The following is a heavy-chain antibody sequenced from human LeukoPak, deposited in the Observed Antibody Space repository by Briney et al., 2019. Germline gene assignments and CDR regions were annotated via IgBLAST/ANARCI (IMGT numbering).Heavy chain of an antibody. Sequence: SETLSLTCAVYGGSFSGYYWNWIRQPPGKGLEWIGEINHSGSTNYNPSLKSRVTISVDTSKNQFSLKLSSVTAADTAVYYCARDAVRYNYGMDVWGQGTTVTVSS. CDR3: ARDAVRYNYGMDV. CDR2: INHSGST. V-gene: IGHV4-34*01. D-gene: IGHD1-1*01. J-gene: IGHJ6*02. CDR1: GGSFSGYY.